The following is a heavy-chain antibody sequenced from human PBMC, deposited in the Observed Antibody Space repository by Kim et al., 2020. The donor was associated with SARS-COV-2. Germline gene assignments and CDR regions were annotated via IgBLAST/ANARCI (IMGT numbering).Heavy chain of an antibody. CDR2: ISGSGGST. D-gene: IGHD3-22*01. J-gene: IGHJ2*01. V-gene: IGHV3-23*01. Sequence: GGSLRLSCAASGFTFSSYAMSWVRQAPGKGLEWVSAISGSGGSTYYADSVKGRFTISRDNSKNTLYLQMNSLRAEDTAVYYCAKDSSPLHYYDSSGYGFAWYFDLWGRGTLVTVSS. CDR1: GFTFSSYA. CDR3: AKDSSPLHYYDSSGYGFAWYFDL.